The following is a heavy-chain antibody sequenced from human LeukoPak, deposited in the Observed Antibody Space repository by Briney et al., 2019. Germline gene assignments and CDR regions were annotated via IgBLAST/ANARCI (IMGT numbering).Heavy chain of an antibody. V-gene: IGHV4-39*07. Sequence: SETLSLTCTVSGGSIRTTSYYWGWIRQPPGKGLEWIGSIFYSGSTYYNPSLKSRVTISVDTSKNQFSLKLSSVTAADTAVYYCARGYYDIFNWFDPWGQGTLVTVSS. CDR2: IFYSGST. D-gene: IGHD3-9*01. CDR3: ARGYYDIFNWFDP. CDR1: GGSIRTTSYY. J-gene: IGHJ5*02.